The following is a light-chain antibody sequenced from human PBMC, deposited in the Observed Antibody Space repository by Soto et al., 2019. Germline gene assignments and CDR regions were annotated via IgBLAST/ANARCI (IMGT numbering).Light chain of an antibody. V-gene: IGLV2-8*01. CDR2: EVS. J-gene: IGLJ2*01. Sequence: QSALTQPPSATGSPGQSVTISCTGTSSDVGGYNYVSWYQQHTGKAPKLMIYEVSKRPSGVPDRFSGSKSGNTASLTVSGLQAEDEADYYCSSYAGSKNLVFGGGTKLTVL. CDR3: SSYAGSKNLV. CDR1: SSDVGGYNY.